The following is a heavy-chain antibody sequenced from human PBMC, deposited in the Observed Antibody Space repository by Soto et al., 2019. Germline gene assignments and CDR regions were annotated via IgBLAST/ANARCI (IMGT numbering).Heavy chain of an antibody. D-gene: IGHD2-8*01. CDR1: GYTFTSYD. V-gene: IGHV1-8*01. CDR3: ARGTVKVYASNLGMDV. J-gene: IGHJ6*02. Sequence: QVQLVQSGAEVKKPGASVKVSCKASGYTFTSYDINWVRQATGQGLEWMGWMNPNSGNTGYAQKFQGRVTMTRNTSISTAYMELSSLRSEDTAVYYCARGTVKVYASNLGMDVWGQGTTVTVSS. CDR2: MNPNSGNT.